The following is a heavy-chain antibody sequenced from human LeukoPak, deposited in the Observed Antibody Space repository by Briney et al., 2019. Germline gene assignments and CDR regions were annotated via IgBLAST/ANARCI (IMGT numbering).Heavy chain of an antibody. CDR3: ARDHTTALDY. D-gene: IGHD4-17*01. Sequence: PGRSLRLSCAASGFTFSSYAMHWVRQAPGKGLEWVAVISYDGSNKYYADSVKGRFTISRDNSKNTLYLQMNSLRAEDTAVYYCARDHTTALDYWGQGTLVTVSS. CDR2: ISYDGSNK. V-gene: IGHV3-30-3*01. J-gene: IGHJ4*02. CDR1: GFTFSSYA.